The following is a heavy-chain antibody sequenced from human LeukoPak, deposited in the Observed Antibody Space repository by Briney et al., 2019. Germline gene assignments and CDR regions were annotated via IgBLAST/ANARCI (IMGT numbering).Heavy chain of an antibody. CDR1: GFTFSSYS. CDR2: ISSSSGYI. D-gene: IGHD1-7*01. V-gene: IGHV3-21*01. CDR3: ASGTGNFDY. Sequence: GGSLRLSCAASGFTFSSYSMNWVRQAPGKGLEWVSSISSSSGYIYYADSVKGRFTISRDNAKNSLYLQMNSLRAEDTAVYYCASGTGNFDYWGQGTLVTVSS. J-gene: IGHJ4*02.